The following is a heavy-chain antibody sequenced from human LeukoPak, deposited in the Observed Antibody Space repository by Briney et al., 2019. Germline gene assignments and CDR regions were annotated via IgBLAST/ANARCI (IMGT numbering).Heavy chain of an antibody. V-gene: IGHV3-9*01. Sequence: GGSLGLSCAASGFTFDDYAMHWVRQAPGKGLEWVSGISWNSGSIGYADSVKGRFTISRDNAKNSLYLQMNSLRAEDTALYYCAKDRGIAAAGIEYWGQGTLVTVSS. J-gene: IGHJ4*02. CDR2: ISWNSGSI. D-gene: IGHD6-13*01. CDR1: GFTFDDYA. CDR3: AKDRGIAAAGIEY.